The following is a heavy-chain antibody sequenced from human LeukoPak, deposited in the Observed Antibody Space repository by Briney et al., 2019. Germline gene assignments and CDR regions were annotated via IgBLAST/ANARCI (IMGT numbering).Heavy chain of an antibody. V-gene: IGHV3-23*01. D-gene: IGHD1-14*01. CDR2: IGNSDET. J-gene: IGHJ4*02. CDR3: AKPAKTDYADY. CDR1: GFFFNTSA. Sequence: GGSLRLSCAASGFFFNTSAMSWVRQAPGMGLEWVAAIGNSDETYYADAVKGRFTISRDTSKNSLFLQMNNLRAEDTAVYYCAKPAKTDYADYWGQGTLVTVSS.